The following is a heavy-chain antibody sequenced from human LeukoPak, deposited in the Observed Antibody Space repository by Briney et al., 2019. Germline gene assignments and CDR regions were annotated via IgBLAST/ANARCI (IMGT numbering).Heavy chain of an antibody. Sequence: PSETQSLTCTVSGGSISSYYVSWIRQPPGKGLEWIGYIYYSGSTNYNPSLKSRGTISVDTSKNHFSLKQISVTAADTAVYYSARHNRSIVGATRTGGYYYGMDVWGQGTTVTVSS. CDR1: GGSISSYY. CDR2: IYYSGST. V-gene: IGHV4-59*08. J-gene: IGHJ6*02. D-gene: IGHD1-26*01. CDR3: ARHNRSIVGATRTGGYYYGMDV.